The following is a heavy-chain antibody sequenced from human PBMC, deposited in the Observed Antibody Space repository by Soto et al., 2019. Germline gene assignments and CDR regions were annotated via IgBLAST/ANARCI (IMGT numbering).Heavy chain of an antibody. CDR1: GGTFSRYT. V-gene: IGHV1-69*13. Sequence: ASVKVSCKASGGTFSRYTITWVRQAPGQGLEWMGGITPMFGTPNYAQKFQGRVTITADESTSTAYMELSSLRSEDTAMYYCARDGTLYDSSAYYYLYWGQGXLVTVHS. CDR2: ITPMFGTP. D-gene: IGHD3-22*01. CDR3: ARDGTLYDSSAYYYLY. J-gene: IGHJ4*02.